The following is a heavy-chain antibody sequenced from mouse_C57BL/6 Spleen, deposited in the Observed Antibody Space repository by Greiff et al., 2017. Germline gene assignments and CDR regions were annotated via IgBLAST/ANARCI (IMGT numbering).Heavy chain of an antibody. Sequence: DVMLVESGGGLVQPGGSMKLSCAASGFTFSDAWMDWVRQSPEKGLEWVAAIRNKANNHATYYAESVKGRFTISREDSKSSVYLQMNSLRAEDTGIYYCTPNWEGFAYWGQGTLVTVSA. V-gene: IGHV6-6*01. CDR1: GFTFSDAW. CDR2: IRNKANNHAT. J-gene: IGHJ3*01. CDR3: TPNWEGFAY. D-gene: IGHD4-1*01.